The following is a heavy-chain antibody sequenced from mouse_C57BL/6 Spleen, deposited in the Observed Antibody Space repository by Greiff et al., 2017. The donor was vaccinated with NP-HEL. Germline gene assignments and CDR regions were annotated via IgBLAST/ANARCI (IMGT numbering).Heavy chain of an antibody. V-gene: IGHV1-19*01. CDR2: INPYNGGT. CDR1: GYTFTDYY. CDR3: ASPITAVERENWYFDV. Sequence: EVQLQQSGPVLVKPGASVKMSCKASGYTFTDYYMNWVKQSHGKSLEWIGVINPYNGGTSYNQKFKGKATLTVDKSSSTAYMELNSLTSEDSAVYYCASPITAVERENWYFDVWGTGTTVTVSS. J-gene: IGHJ1*03. D-gene: IGHD1-1*01.